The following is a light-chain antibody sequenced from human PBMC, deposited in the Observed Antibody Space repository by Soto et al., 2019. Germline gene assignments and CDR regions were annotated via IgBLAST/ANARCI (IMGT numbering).Light chain of an antibody. CDR3: QSYDATNQV. V-gene: IGLV6-57*01. CDR1: SGSIASNY. J-gene: IGLJ3*02. Sequence: NFMLTQPHSVSASPGKTVIISCTRSSGSIASNYVQWYQQRPSSSPTTVIYEDNQRPSGVPDRFSGSIDSSSNSASLTISGLETEDEADYFCQSYDATNQVFGGGTKLTVL. CDR2: EDN.